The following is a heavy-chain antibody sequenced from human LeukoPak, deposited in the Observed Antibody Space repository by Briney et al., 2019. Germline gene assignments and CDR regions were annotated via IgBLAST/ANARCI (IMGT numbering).Heavy chain of an antibody. CDR3: ARYKGYYYDSSGYSNWFDP. V-gene: IGHV4-39*07. CDR2: IYYRGST. D-gene: IGHD3-22*01. Sequence: SETLSLTCTVSGGSISSSSYYWGWIRQPPGKGLEWIGSIYYRGSTYYNPSLKSRVTISVDTSKNQFSLKLSSVTAADTAVYYCARYKGYYYDSSGYSNWFDPWGQGTLVTVSS. J-gene: IGHJ5*02. CDR1: GGSISSSSYY.